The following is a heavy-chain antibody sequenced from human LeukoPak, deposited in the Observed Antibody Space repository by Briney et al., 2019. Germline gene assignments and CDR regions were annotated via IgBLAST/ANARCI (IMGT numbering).Heavy chain of an antibody. V-gene: IGHV4-39*01. CDR3: VSPRGFSYGYFDY. D-gene: IGHD5-18*01. Sequence: PSETLSLTCTVSGDSISSSSSYWGWIRQPPGKGLEWIRSIYYSGSTYYNPSLKSRVTISADTSKNQFSLTLGSVSATDTAVYYCVSPRGFSYGYFDYWGQGTLVTVSS. CDR2: IYYSGST. J-gene: IGHJ4*02. CDR1: GDSISSSSSY.